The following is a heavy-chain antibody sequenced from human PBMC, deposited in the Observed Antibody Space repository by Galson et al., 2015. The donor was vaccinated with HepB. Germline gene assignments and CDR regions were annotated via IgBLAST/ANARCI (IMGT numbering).Heavy chain of an antibody. J-gene: IGHJ5*02. CDR2: IYPGDSDT. CDR3: ARGPYYYDSTGDWFDP. D-gene: IGHD3-22*01. CDR1: GYSFTSYW. V-gene: IGHV5-51*01. Sequence: QSGAEVTKPGESLKISCKGSGYSFTSYWIGWVRQMPGKGLEWMGIIYPGDSDTRYSPSFQGQVTISADKSISTAYLQWSSLKASDTAMYCCARGPYYYDSTGDWFDPWGQGTLVTVSS.